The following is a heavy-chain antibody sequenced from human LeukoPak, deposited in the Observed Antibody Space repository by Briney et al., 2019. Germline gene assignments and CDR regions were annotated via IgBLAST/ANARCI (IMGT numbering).Heavy chain of an antibody. J-gene: IGHJ6*04. Sequence: SETLSLTCAVYGGSFSGYYWSWIRQPPGKGLEWIGEINHSGSTSYNPSLKSRVTISVDTSKNQFSLKLSSVTAADTAVYYCARGDIGGYDVWGKGTTVTVSS. D-gene: IGHD6-25*01. CDR2: INHSGST. V-gene: IGHV4-34*01. CDR1: GGSFSGYY. CDR3: ARGDIGGYDV.